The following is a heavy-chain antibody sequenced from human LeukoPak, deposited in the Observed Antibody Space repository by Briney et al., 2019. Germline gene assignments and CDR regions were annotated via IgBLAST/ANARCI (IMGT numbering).Heavy chain of an antibody. Sequence: ASVKVSCKASGYTFTGYYMHWVRQAPGQGLEWMGWTNPNSGGTNYAQKFQGRVTMTRDTSISTAYMELSRPRSDDTAVYYCARDVCGGDCYSYYYYYMDVWGKGTTVTVSS. D-gene: IGHD2-21*01. V-gene: IGHV1-2*02. J-gene: IGHJ6*03. CDR3: ARDVCGGDCYSYYYYYMDV. CDR1: GYTFTGYY. CDR2: TNPNSGGT.